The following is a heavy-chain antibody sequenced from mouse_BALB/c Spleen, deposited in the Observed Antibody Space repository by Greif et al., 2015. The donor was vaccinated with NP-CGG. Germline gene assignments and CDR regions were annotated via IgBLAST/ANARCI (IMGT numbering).Heavy chain of an antibody. Sequence: EVKVEESGGGLVQPGGSLKLSCATSGFTFSDYYMYWVRQTPEKRLEWVAYISNGGGSTYYPDTVKGRFTISRDNAKNTLYLQMSRLKSEDTAMYYCARQYDYEGYAMDYWGQGTSVTVST. CDR3: ARQYDYEGYAMDY. CDR1: GFTFSDYY. J-gene: IGHJ4*01. CDR2: ISNGGGST. D-gene: IGHD2-4*01. V-gene: IGHV5-12*02.